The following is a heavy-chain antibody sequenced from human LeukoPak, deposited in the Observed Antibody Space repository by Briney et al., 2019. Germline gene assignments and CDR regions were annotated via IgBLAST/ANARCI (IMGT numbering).Heavy chain of an antibody. J-gene: IGHJ4*02. Sequence: PGRSLRLSCAASGFTFSSYAMHWVRQAPGKGLEWVAVISYDGSNKYYAASVKGRFTISRDNSKNTLYLQMNSVRAEDTAVYYCAKAPQAYCSGGSCYLDYWGQGTLVTVSS. CDR1: GFTFSSYA. CDR2: ISYDGSNK. CDR3: AKAPQAYCSGGSCYLDY. V-gene: IGHV3-30*07. D-gene: IGHD2-15*01.